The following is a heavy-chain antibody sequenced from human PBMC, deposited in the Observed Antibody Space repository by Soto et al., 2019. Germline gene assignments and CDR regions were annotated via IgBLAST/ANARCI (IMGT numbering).Heavy chain of an antibody. D-gene: IGHD3-10*01. CDR3: ARAPAFGSGSYYNSPYYMDV. CDR2: MNPSSGNT. J-gene: IGHJ6*03. V-gene: IGHV1-8*01. Sequence: QVQLVQSGAEVKMPGASVKVSCKASGYTFISYDINWVRQATGQGLEWMGWMNPSSGNTGLAPKFQGRVTMTRNNYISTASMELNSLRSEDTAVYYCARAPAFGSGSYYNSPYYMDVWGRGTTVTVSS. CDR1: GYTFISYD.